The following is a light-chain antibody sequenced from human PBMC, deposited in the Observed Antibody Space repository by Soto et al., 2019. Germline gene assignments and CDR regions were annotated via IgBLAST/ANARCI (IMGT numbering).Light chain of an antibody. Sequence: QSALTQPPSASGSPGQSVTISCTGTSSDVGGYKYVSWYQQHPGKAPKLMICEVSKRPSGVPDRFSGSKSGNTASLTVSGLQAEDEALYYCTSYAGSNFVVFGGGTKLTVL. CDR2: EVS. CDR3: TSYAGSNFVV. V-gene: IGLV2-8*01. CDR1: SSDVGGYKY. J-gene: IGLJ2*01.